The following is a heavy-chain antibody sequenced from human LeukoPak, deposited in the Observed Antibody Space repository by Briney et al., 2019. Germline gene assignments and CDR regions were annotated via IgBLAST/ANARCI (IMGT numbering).Heavy chain of an antibody. D-gene: IGHD2-2*01. V-gene: IGHV1-18*01. CDR1: GYTFTSYG. Sequence: ASVKVSCKASGYTFTSYGISWVRQAPGQGLEWMGWISAYNGNTNYAQKLQGRVTMTTDTSTSTAYMELRSLRSDDTAVYYCARDLPGGCSSTSCNYYYYGMGVWGQGTTVTVSS. CDR3: ARDLPGGCSSTSCNYYYYGMGV. J-gene: IGHJ6*02. CDR2: ISAYNGNT.